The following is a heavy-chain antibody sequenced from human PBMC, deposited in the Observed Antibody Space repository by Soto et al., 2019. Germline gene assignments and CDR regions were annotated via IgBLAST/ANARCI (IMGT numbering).Heavy chain of an antibody. J-gene: IGHJ6*02. Sequence: PSQTLTLPFAISGDSISSNSAAWNWIRQSPSRGLEWLGRTYYRSKWYNDYAVSVKSRITINPDTSKNQFSLQLNSVTPEDTAVYYCARERAGPKPRYYYGMDVWGQGTTVTVSS. CDR3: ARERAGPKPRYYYGMDV. D-gene: IGHD6-19*01. V-gene: IGHV6-1*01. CDR2: TYYRSKWYN. CDR1: GDSISSNSAA.